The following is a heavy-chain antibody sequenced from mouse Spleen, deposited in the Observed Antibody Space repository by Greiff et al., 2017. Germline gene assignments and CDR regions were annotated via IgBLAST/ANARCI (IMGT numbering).Heavy chain of an antibody. CDR2: IDPENGNT. Sequence: EVQLQQSGAELVRPGALVKLSCKASGFNIKDYYMHWVKQRPEQGLEWIGWIDPENGNTIYDPKFQGKASITADTSSNTAYLQLSSLTSEDTAVYYCARGDGGPWFAYWGQGTLVTVSA. CDR3: ARGDGGPWFAY. V-gene: IGHV14-1*02. CDR1: GFNIKDYY. J-gene: IGHJ3*01.